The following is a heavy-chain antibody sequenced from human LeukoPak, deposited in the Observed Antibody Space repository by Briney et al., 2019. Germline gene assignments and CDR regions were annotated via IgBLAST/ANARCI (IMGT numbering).Heavy chain of an antibody. Sequence: VASVKVSCKASGHTFTSYDINWVRQATGQGLEWMGWMNPNSGNTGYAQKFQGRVTITRNTSISTAYMELSSLRSEDTAVYYCARGGITDYYYYYMDVWGKGTTVTVSS. CDR2: MNPNSGNT. CDR3: ARGGITDYYYYYMDV. J-gene: IGHJ6*03. D-gene: IGHD3-3*01. CDR1: GHTFTSYD. V-gene: IGHV1-8*03.